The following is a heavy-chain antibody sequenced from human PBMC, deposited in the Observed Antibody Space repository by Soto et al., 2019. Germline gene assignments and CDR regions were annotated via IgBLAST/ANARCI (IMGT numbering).Heavy chain of an antibody. Sequence: ASVKVSCKASGGTFSSYAISWVRQAPGQGVEWMGGIIPIFGTANYAQKFQGRVTNTAEDSTSTAYMELSSLRSEETAVYYCARMYSSSSGFDYWGQGTLVTVSS. CDR3: ARMYSSSSGFDY. CDR1: GGTFSSYA. V-gene: IGHV1-69*13. J-gene: IGHJ4*02. D-gene: IGHD6-6*01. CDR2: IIPIFGTA.